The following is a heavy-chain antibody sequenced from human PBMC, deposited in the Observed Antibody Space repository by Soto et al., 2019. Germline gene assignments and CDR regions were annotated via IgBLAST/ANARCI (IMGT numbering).Heavy chain of an antibody. Sequence: SETLSLTCAVYGGSFSGYYWSWIRQPPGKGLEWIGEINHSGSTNYNPSLKSRVTISVDTSKNQFSLKLSSVTAADTAVYYCARDHNSWGQGTLVTVSS. CDR1: GGSFSGYY. V-gene: IGHV4-34*01. CDR2: INHSGST. CDR3: ARDHNS. D-gene: IGHD1-1*01. J-gene: IGHJ4*02.